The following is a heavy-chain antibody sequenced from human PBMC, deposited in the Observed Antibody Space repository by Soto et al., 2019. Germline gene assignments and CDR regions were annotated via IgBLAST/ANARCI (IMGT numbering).Heavy chain of an antibody. D-gene: IGHD6-6*01. J-gene: IGHJ4*02. V-gene: IGHV3-23*01. CDR3: AKVIVLGASTIEF. CDR2: ISGSGGTT. CDR1: GFTFNHYG. Sequence: SLRLSCAASGFTFNHYGMAWVRQAPGKGLEWVSVISGSGGTTYYADSVKGRFTISRDNSKSTVYLQMNSLRVEDTALYSCAKVIVLGASTIEFWGPGTLVTVSS.